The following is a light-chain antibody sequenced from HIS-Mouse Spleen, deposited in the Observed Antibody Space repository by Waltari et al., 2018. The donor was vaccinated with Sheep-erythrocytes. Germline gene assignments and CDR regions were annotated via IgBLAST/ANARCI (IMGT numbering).Light chain of an antibody. CDR2: LGS. J-gene: IGKJ2*01. CDR1: QSILHSNGYNY. V-gene: IGKV2-28*01. Sequence: DIVMTQSPLSLPVTPGEPASTSCRSSQSILHSNGYNYLDWYLQKPGQSPQLLIYLGSNRASGVPDRFSGSGSGTDFTLKISRVEAEDVGVYYCMQALQTPYTFGQGTKLEIK. CDR3: MQALQTPYT.